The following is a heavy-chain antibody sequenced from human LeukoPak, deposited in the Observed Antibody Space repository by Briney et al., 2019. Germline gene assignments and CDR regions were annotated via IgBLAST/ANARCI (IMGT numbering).Heavy chain of an antibody. V-gene: IGHV4-30-2*01. Sequence: SQTLSLTCTVSGGSISSGGYYWSWIRQPPGKGLEWIGYIYHSGSTYYNPSLKSRVTISVDRSKNQFSLKLSSVTAADTAVYYCARTSGIHEGNYYDSWGQGTLVTVSS. CDR3: ARTSGIHEGNYYDS. CDR1: GGSISSGGYY. D-gene: IGHD1-26*01. J-gene: IGHJ4*02. CDR2: IYHSGST.